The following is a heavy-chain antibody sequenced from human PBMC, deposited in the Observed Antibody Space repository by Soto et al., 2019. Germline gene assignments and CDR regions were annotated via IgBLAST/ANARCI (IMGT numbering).Heavy chain of an antibody. Sequence: QVQLQESGPGLVKPSETLSLTCTVSGGSISSYYWRWIRQPPGKGLEWIGYIYYSGSTNYNPSPKSRITISVVTSKNHFSLNLNSVTAANTDLYYCARMYRSSFDYWGQGTLVTVSS. CDR3: ARMYRSSFDY. J-gene: IGHJ4*02. CDR1: GGSISSYY. D-gene: IGHD6-13*01. V-gene: IGHV4-59*08. CDR2: IYYSGST.